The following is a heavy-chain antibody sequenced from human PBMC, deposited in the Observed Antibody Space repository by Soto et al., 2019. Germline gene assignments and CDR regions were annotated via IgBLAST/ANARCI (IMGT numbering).Heavy chain of an antibody. D-gene: IGHD2-15*01. CDR3: ARYCSGGTCNDGNMDV. CDR1: GITFSNYE. J-gene: IGHJ6*02. V-gene: IGHV3-48*03. Sequence: HPXGSLRLSFAASGITFSNYEMNGVRQAPGKELEWVSYISSSGGTTYYAGSVKGRFTISRDNAKSSLYLQMNSLRAEDTAVYYCARYCSGGTCNDGNMDVWGQGTTVTVSS. CDR2: ISSSGGTT.